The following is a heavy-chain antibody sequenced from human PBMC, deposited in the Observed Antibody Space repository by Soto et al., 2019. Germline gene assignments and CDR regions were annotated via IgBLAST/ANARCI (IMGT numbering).Heavy chain of an antibody. CDR3: ARHLGGNHYYYGMDV. D-gene: IGHD3-16*01. V-gene: IGHV1-69*12. J-gene: IGHJ6*02. CDR2: IIPIFGTA. CDR1: GGTFSSYA. Sequence: QVQLVQSGAEVKKPGSSVKVSCKASGGTFSSYAISWVRQALGQGLEWMGGIIPIFGTADYAQKFQGRVTITADEFTSAAYMELSSLRSEDTGVYYCARHLGGNHYYYGMDVWGQGPTVTVSS.